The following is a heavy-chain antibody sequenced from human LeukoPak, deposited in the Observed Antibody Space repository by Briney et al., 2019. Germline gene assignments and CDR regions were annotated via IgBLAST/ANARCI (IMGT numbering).Heavy chain of an antibody. D-gene: IGHD6-19*01. V-gene: IGHV3-33*01. CDR3: ARDPSGSGWSLSD. CDR2: IWSDGSND. Sequence: QTGGSLRLSCTASGFNFGSDAMHWVRQAPGKGLEWVAFIWSDGSNDHYADSVKGRFTISRDNSENTVCLQMNSLRVEDTAVYYCARDPSGSGWSLSDWGQGTPVTVSS. J-gene: IGHJ4*02. CDR1: GFNFGSDA.